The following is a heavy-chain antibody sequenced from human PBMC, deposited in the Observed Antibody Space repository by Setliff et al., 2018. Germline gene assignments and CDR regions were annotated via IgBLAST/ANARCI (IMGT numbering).Heavy chain of an antibody. CDR3: ARETGSGWYFFGY. CDR2: INTDNGVT. CDR1: GYTFTSYG. D-gene: IGHD6-19*01. J-gene: IGHJ4*02. V-gene: IGHV1-18*01. Sequence: ASVKVSCKASGYTFTSYGISWVRQAPGQGLEWMGYINTDNGVTYYAQKFQGRVTITRDTSASTAYMELSSLRSEDTAVYYCARETGSGWYFFGYWGQGTLVTVSS.